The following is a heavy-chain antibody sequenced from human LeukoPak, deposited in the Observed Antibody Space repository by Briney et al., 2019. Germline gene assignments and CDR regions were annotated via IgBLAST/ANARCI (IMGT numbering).Heavy chain of an antibody. Sequence: ASVTVSCKASGYTFTGYYMHWVRQAPGQGLEWMGWINPNSGGTNYAQKFQGRVTMTRDTSISTAYMELSRLRSDDTAMYYCAIRDGHTDHWGQGTLVTVSS. V-gene: IGHV1-2*02. CDR2: INPNSGGT. J-gene: IGHJ4*02. D-gene: IGHD5-24*01. CDR3: AIRDGHTDH. CDR1: GYTFTGYY.